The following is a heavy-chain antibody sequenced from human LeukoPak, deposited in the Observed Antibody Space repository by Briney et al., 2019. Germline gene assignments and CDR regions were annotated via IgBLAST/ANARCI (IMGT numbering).Heavy chain of an antibody. CDR2: ISTSGSTI. Sequence: PGGSLRLSCAASGFTFSSYEMNWVRQAPGKGLEWVSYISTSGSTIYYADSVKGRFTISRDNAKNSLYLQMNSLRAEDTAVYYCVRDLCSGGSCLDYWGQGTLVTVSS. CDR3: VRDLCSGGSCLDY. V-gene: IGHV3-48*03. J-gene: IGHJ4*02. D-gene: IGHD2-15*01. CDR1: GFTFSSYE.